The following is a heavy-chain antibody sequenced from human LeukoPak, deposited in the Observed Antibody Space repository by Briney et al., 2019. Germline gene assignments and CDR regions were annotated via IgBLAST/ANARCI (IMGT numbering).Heavy chain of an antibody. D-gene: IGHD3-22*01. CDR3: AREGDSSADAFDI. Sequence: ASVKVSCKASGYTFTGFYMHWVRQAPGQGLEWMGWINPNSGDTNYAQKFQGRVTMTRDTSISTAYMELRSLRSDDTAVYHCAREGDSSADAFDIWGLGTMVTVSS. J-gene: IGHJ3*02. CDR2: INPNSGDT. CDR1: GYTFTGFY. V-gene: IGHV1-2*02.